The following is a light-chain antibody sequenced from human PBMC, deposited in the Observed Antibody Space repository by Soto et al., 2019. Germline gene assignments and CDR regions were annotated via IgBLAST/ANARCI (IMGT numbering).Light chain of an antibody. V-gene: IGKV3-15*01. Sequence: EIVMPQSPATLSVSPGERATLSCRASQSVSSNLAWYQQNPGQAPRLLIYGASTRATGIPARFSGSGSGTEFTLTISSLQSEDFAVYYCHQYNNWPPFTFGPGTKVDIK. CDR1: QSVSSN. CDR3: HQYNNWPPFT. J-gene: IGKJ3*01. CDR2: GAS.